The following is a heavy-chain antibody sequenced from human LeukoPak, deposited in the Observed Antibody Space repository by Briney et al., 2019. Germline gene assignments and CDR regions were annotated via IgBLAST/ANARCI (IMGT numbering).Heavy chain of an antibody. Sequence: GGSLRLSCAASGFTFSSYSMNWVRQAPGKGLEWVSSISSSSSYIYYADSVKGRFTISRDDAKNSLYLQMNSLRAEDTAVYYCARVVYYDSSGYNYWGQGTLVTVSS. CDR3: ARVVYYDSSGYNY. D-gene: IGHD3-22*01. J-gene: IGHJ4*02. CDR2: ISSSSSYI. V-gene: IGHV3-21*01. CDR1: GFTFSSYS.